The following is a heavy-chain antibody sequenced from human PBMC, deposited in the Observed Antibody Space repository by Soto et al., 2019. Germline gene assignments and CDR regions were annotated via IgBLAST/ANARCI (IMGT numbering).Heavy chain of an antibody. CDR2: IYYSGSA. V-gene: IGHV4-31*03. J-gene: IGHJ1*01. CDR3: ARDDGSRGWYFQH. Sequence: QVQLQESGPGLVKPSQTLSLTCTVSGGSISSGGYYWYWLRQHPGKGLEWIGYIYYSGSAHYNPSLKSRVTISAYTSKNQLSLKLTSVTAADTAVYYCARDDGSRGWYFQHWGQGTLVTVSS. CDR1: GGSISSGGYY. D-gene: IGHD3-10*01.